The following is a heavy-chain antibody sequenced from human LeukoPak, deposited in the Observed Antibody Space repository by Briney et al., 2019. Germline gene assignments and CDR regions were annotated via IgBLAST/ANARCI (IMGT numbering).Heavy chain of an antibody. Sequence: VKVSCKASGFTFISSAVQGVGQARGERGEWMGWIFVGSGNTNYAQKFQETVTITRDMSTSTAYMELSSLRSENTAVSYCAAWGYDSSGYSGYAFDIWGQGTIVTVSS. J-gene: IGHJ3*02. CDR3: AAWGYDSSGYSGYAFDI. V-gene: IGHV1-58*01. D-gene: IGHD3-22*01. CDR1: GFTFISSA. CDR2: IFVGSGNT.